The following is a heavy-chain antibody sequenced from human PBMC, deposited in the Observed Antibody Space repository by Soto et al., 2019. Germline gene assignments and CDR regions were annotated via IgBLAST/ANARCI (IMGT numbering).Heavy chain of an antibody. V-gene: IGHV1-69*13. CDR3: ARGWDHYDSSGLLTWYDP. D-gene: IGHD3-22*01. CDR1: GGTFTDLG. J-gene: IGHJ5*02. Sequence: ASVKVSCKASGGTFTDLGLHWVRQAPGQGLEWMGGIIPIFGTPNYAQKFQGRVIITADEFTSTAHMELSSLRSEDTAVYYCARGWDHYDSSGLLTWYDPWGQGTLVTVSS. CDR2: IIPIFGTP.